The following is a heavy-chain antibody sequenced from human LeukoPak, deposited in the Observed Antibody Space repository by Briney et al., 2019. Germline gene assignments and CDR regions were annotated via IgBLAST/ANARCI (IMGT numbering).Heavy chain of an antibody. CDR1: GFTFSNYG. CDR3: ASDAWWLRYYFDY. D-gene: IGHD2-15*01. CDR2: ISDDGSKK. J-gene: IGHJ4*02. V-gene: IGHV3-30-3*01. Sequence: GGSLRLSCAASGFTFSNYGVHWVRQAPGKGLEWVAVISDDGSKKYYANSVKGRFTISRDNSKNAVFLQMNTLRVEDTAVYYCASDAWWLRYYFDYWGQGTLVTVSS.